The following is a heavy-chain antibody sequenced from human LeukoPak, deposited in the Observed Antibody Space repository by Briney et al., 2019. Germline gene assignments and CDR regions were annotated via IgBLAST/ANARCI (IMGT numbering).Heavy chain of an antibody. CDR2: IWYDGSNK. CDR1: GFTFSSYG. V-gene: IGHV3-33*01. D-gene: IGHD4-17*01. J-gene: IGHJ3*02. CDR3: ARDPGDYVGNDAFDI. Sequence: PGGSLRLSCAASGFTFSSYGMHWVRQAPGKGLEWVAVIWYDGSNKYYADSVKGRFTVSRGNSKNTVYLQMNSLRAEDTAVYYCARDPGDYVGNDAFDIWGQGTMVTVSS.